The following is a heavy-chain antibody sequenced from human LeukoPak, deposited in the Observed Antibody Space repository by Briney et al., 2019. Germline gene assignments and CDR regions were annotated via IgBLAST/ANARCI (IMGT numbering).Heavy chain of an antibody. CDR1: GSTFSSYG. D-gene: IGHD5-18*01. CDR2: ISYDGSNK. V-gene: IGHV3-30*18. CDR3: ANGGYSYGWGRRGYYYMDV. J-gene: IGHJ6*03. Sequence: GGSLRLSCAASGSTFSSYGMHWVRQAPGKGLEWVAVISYDGSNKYYADSVKGRFTISRDNSKNTLYLQMNSLRAEDTAVYYCANGGYSYGWGRRGYYYMDVWGKGTTVTVSS.